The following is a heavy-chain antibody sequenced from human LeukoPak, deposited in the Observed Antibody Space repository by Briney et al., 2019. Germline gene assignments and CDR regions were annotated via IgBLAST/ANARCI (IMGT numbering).Heavy chain of an antibody. CDR2: ISSSGSTI. V-gene: IGHV3-11*04. Sequence: GGSLRLSCAASGFTFSDYYMSWIRQAPGNGLEWVSYISSSGSTIYYADSVKGRFTISRDNAKNSLYLQMNSLRAEDTAVYYCAKTVTPPYYYYGMDDWGQGTTVTVSS. CDR1: GFTFSDYY. D-gene: IGHD4-17*01. J-gene: IGHJ6*02. CDR3: AKTVTPPYYYYGMDD.